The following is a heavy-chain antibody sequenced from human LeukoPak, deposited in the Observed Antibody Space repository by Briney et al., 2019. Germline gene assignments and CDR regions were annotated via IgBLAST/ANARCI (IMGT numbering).Heavy chain of an antibody. CDR3: TRHDVVAVIGHGMAV. CDR2: ISQNGYT. Sequence: PSENLSLTCTVSGASIGSYYWSWIRQPPGKGLEWIGYISQNGYTKYTPSLKSRVTISRDTSENQFSLILSSVTAADTAVYYCTRHDVVAVIGHGMAVWGQGTTVTVSS. J-gene: IGHJ6*02. V-gene: IGHV4-59*08. D-gene: IGHD2-15*01. CDR1: GASIGSYY.